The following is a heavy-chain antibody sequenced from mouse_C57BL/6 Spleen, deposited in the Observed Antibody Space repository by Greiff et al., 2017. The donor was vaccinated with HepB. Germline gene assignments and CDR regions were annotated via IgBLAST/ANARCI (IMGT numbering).Heavy chain of an antibody. D-gene: IGHD1-1*01. Sequence: EVHLVESGGGLVKPGGSLKLSCAASGFTFSDYGMHWVRQAPEKGLEWVAYISSGSSTIYYADTVKGRFTISRDNAKNTLFLQMTSLRSEDTAMYYCARVFTTVVAYYFDYWGQGTTLTVSS. CDR3: ARVFTTVVAYYFDY. CDR1: GFTFSDYG. J-gene: IGHJ2*01. V-gene: IGHV5-17*01. CDR2: ISSGSSTI.